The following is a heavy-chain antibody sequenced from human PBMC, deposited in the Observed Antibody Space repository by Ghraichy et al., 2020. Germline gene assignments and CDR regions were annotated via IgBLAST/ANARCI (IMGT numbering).Heavy chain of an antibody. J-gene: IGHJ4*02. CDR2: ISGSGGST. V-gene: IGHV3-23*01. D-gene: IGHD2-15*01. Sequence: LSLTCAASGFTFSSYAMSWVRQAPGKGLEWVSAISGSGGSTYYADSVKGRFTISRDNSKNTLYLQMNSLRAEDTAVYYCAKYPYGYCSGGSCYSGGFDYWGQGTLVTVSS. CDR1: GFTFSSYA. CDR3: AKYPYGYCSGGSCYSGGFDY.